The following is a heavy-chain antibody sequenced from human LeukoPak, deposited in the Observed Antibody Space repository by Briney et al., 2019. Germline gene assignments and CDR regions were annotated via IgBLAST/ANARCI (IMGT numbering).Heavy chain of an antibody. Sequence: ASVKVSCKASGYTFNSYGISWVRQAPGQGLEWMGWISAYNGNTNYAQKFQGRVTMTTDTSTSTACMELRSLRSDDTAVYYCARDGAAASLKRLSRPNDWFDPWGQGTLVTVSS. CDR2: ISAYNGNT. CDR3: ARDGAAASLKRLSRPNDWFDP. J-gene: IGHJ5*02. D-gene: IGHD3-16*02. V-gene: IGHV1-18*01. CDR1: GYTFNSYG.